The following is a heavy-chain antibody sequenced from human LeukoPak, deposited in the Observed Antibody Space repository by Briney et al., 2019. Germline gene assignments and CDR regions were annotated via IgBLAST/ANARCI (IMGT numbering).Heavy chain of an antibody. V-gene: IGHV1-2*02. D-gene: IGHD1-26*01. Sequence: ASVRVSCKASGYTFSDSYIHWVRQAPGQGLEWMGSMNPKSGGTKYAQKFQGRVSMTRDTSISTAYMELASLTSDDTAVYYCARAGGRSWFDPWGQGTLVTVSS. CDR3: ARAGGRSWFDP. CDR2: MNPKSGGT. J-gene: IGHJ5*02. CDR1: GYTFSDSY.